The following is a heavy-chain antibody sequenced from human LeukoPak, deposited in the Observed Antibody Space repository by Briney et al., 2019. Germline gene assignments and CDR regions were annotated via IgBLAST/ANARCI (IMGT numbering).Heavy chain of an antibody. D-gene: IGHD5-18*01. CDR3: ARLPRLLWGTASVDY. CDR2: MNPNSGDT. CDR1: GYTFTSYD. V-gene: IGHV1-8*01. J-gene: IGHJ4*02. Sequence: ASVKVSCKASGYTFTSYDINWVRQATGQGLEWMGWMNPNSGDTGYAQKFQGRVTMTRNTSISTAYMELSSLRSEATAGYYCARLPRLLWGTASVDYWSQGTLVTVSS.